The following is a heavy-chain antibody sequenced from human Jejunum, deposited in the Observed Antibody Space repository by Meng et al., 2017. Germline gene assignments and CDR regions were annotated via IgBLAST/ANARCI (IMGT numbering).Heavy chain of an antibody. CDR3: ARDDISVYFQQ. CDR1: GDSVSSNSAT. V-gene: IGHV6-1*02. CDR2: TYYRSKWYN. Sequence: QLQQSGPGLGKPSQTLSLPCAISGDSVSSNSATVNWIRQSPSRGLEWLGRTYYRSKWYNDYAVSVKGRITINPDTSKNQFSLQLNSLTPEDTAVYYCARDDISVYFQQWGQGTLVTVSS. J-gene: IGHJ1*01.